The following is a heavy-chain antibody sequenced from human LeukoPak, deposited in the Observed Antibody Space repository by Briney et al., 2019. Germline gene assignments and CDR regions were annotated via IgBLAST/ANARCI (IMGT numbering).Heavy chain of an antibody. CDR2: ISWNSGSI. J-gene: IGHJ4*02. Sequence: GRSLRLSCAASGFTFDDCAMHWVRQAPGKGLEWVSGISWNSGSIDYADSVKGRFTISRDNVKNSLYLQMNSLRAEDMALYYCAKGGYKQIGSFDYWGRGTLVTVSS. CDR3: AKGGYKQIGSFDY. D-gene: IGHD5-24*01. CDR1: GFTFDDCA. V-gene: IGHV3-9*03.